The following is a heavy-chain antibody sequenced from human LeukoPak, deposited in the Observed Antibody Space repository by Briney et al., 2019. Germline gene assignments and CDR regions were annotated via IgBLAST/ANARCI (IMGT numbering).Heavy chain of an antibody. Sequence: GASVKVSCKTSGYTFTGYYMHWVRQAPGQGLEWVGWINPNSGGTNYAQKVQGRVTMTRDTSISTAYMELSRLRSDDTAVYYCARRGYGYGPEAYYYYMDVWGKGTTVTVSS. V-gene: IGHV1-2*02. CDR1: GYTFTGYY. D-gene: IGHD5-18*01. CDR2: INPNSGGT. J-gene: IGHJ6*03. CDR3: ARRGYGYGPEAYYYYMDV.